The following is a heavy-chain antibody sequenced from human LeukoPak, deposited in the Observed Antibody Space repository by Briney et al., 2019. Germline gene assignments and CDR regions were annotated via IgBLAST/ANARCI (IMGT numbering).Heavy chain of an antibody. CDR2: IYYSGST. J-gene: IGHJ6*02. Sequence: SETLSLTCTVSGGSISSSSYYWGWIRQPPGKGLEWIVSIYYSGSTYYNPSLKSRVTISVDTSKNQFSLKLSSVTAADTAVYYCASEYGSGSPYYYYGMDVWGQGTTVTVSS. D-gene: IGHD3-10*01. CDR1: GGSISSSSYY. V-gene: IGHV4-39*01. CDR3: ASEYGSGSPYYYYGMDV.